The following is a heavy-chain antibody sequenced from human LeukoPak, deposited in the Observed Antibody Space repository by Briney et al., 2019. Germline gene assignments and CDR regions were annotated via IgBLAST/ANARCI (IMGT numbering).Heavy chain of an antibody. CDR3: ARDMGGVVVPVAIWTW. J-gene: IGHJ4*02. Sequence: SETLSLTCTVSGGSISSSSYYWGWIRQPPGKGLEWIGSIYYSGSTYYNPSLKSRVTISVDTSKNQFSLKLSSVTAADTAVYYCARDMGGVVVPVAIWTWWGQGTLVTVSS. CDR2: IYYSGST. D-gene: IGHD2-2*02. CDR1: GGSISSSSYY. V-gene: IGHV4-39*07.